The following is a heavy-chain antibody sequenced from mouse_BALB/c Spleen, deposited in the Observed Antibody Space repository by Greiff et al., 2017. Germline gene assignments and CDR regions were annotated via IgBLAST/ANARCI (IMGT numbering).Heavy chain of an antibody. Sequence: EVQRVESGGGLVQPGGSLKLSCAASGFTFSSYGMSWVRQTPDKRLELVATINSNGGSTYYPDSVKGRFTISRDNAKNTLYLQMSSLKSEDTAMYYCARDGYYGSRRFFAYWGQGTLVTVSA. V-gene: IGHV5-6-3*01. D-gene: IGHD1-1*01. J-gene: IGHJ3*01. CDR1: GFTFSSYG. CDR3: ARDGYYGSRRFFAY. CDR2: INSNGGST.